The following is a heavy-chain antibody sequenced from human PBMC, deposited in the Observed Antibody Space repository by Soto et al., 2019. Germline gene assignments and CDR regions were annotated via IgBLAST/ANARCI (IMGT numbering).Heavy chain of an antibody. CDR2: ISSAGTNK. CDR3: VRSNSEAGWGQFDY. CDR1: GFTFSIYA. V-gene: IGHV3-30*14. D-gene: IGHD3-16*01. J-gene: IGHJ4*02. Sequence: QVQLVGSGGGVVQPGTSLRLSCAASGFTFSIYAMHWVRQAPEKGLEWVAVISSAGTNKNHADSVRGRFSIPRDNSNNMRLLQMDNMRVDDTAVYYCVRSNSEAGWGQFDYWGQGSLVTVSS.